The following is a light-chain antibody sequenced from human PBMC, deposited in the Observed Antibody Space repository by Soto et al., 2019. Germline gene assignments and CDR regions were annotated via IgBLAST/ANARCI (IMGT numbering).Light chain of an antibody. J-gene: IGKJ5*01. CDR1: QSVTSN. CDR2: GAS. V-gene: IGKV3-15*01. CDR3: QQYNNWPPT. Sequence: EIVMTQSPATLSVSPGERATLSCRASQSVTSNLAWYQQKPGQAPRLLIYGASTRATGIPARFSGSGSGTEFTLTTSSLQSEDFALYYCQQYNNWPPTFGQGTRLEIK.